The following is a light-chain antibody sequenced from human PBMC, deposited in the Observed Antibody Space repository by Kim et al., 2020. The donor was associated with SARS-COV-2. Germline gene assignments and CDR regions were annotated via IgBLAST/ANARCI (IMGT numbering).Light chain of an antibody. CDR2: SDD. CDR3: AVWDDNLNVYV. V-gene: IGLV1-44*01. J-gene: IGLJ1*01. Sequence: QSVLTQPPSASATAGQRATISCSGSSSNIGSNSLSWYQQVPGTAPKLLLYSDDQRPSGVPDRFSGSKSGTSASLAISGLHSDDEADYYCAVWDDNLNVYVFGTGTKVTVL. CDR1: SSNIGSNS.